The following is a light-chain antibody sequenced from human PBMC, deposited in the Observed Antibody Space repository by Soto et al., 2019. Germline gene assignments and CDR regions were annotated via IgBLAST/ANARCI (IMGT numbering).Light chain of an antibody. V-gene: IGKV3-11*01. CDR1: QSVSGL. Sequence: EIVLTQSPATLSLSPGERATLSCRASQSVSGLLAWYQQKPGQAPRLLIYDASNRATGIPARFSGSGSGTDFTLTISSLEPEDFAVYYCQQCGGWPLTFGGGTKVEIK. J-gene: IGKJ4*01. CDR2: DAS. CDR3: QQCGGWPLT.